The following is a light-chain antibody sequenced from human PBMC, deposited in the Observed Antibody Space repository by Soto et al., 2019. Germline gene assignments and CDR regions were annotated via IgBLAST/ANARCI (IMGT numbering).Light chain of an antibody. V-gene: IGKV3-20*01. CDR2: GAS. Sequence: ETVLTQSPGTLSLSPGKRATLSCRASQTIRSNYLAWYRQTPGQAPRLLIYGASNRATGIADRFSGSGSGTDFTLIIGRLEPEDFALYYCQQYGSSPWTFGQGTKVEIK. J-gene: IGKJ1*01. CDR3: QQYGSSPWT. CDR1: QTIRSNY.